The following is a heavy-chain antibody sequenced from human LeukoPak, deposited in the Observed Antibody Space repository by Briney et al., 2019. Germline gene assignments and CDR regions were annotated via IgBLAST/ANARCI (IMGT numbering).Heavy chain of an antibody. CDR1: GFTFSDYY. CDR3: AKDPRSRDGYKWGVYYFDY. Sequence: PGGSLRLSCAASGFTFSDYYMSWIRQVPGKGLEWISYISTGGGTILYADSVKGRFTISRDNSKNTLYLQMNSLRAEDTAVYYCAKDPRSRDGYKWGVYYFDYWGQGTLVTVSS. J-gene: IGHJ4*02. CDR2: ISTGGGTI. D-gene: IGHD5-24*01. V-gene: IGHV3-11*04.